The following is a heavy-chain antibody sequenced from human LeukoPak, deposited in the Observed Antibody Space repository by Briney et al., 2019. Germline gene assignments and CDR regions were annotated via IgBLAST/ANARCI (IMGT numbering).Heavy chain of an antibody. Sequence: PGGSLRLSCAASGFTFSDYYMSLIRQAPGKGLEWVSYISSSGSIIDYADSVRGRFTISRDNAKNSLYLQMNSLRAEDTAVYYCTSPPLGYCSTTSCLQYFEQWGQGTLVTVSS. CDR2: ISSSGSII. CDR1: GFTFSDYY. J-gene: IGHJ1*01. CDR3: TSPPLGYCSTTSCLQYFEQ. D-gene: IGHD2-2*01. V-gene: IGHV3-11*04.